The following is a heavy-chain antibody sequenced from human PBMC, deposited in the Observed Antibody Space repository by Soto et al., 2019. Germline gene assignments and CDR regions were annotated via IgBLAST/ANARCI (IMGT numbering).Heavy chain of an antibody. J-gene: IGHJ4*02. CDR3: ARHRYSYGVYYFDY. V-gene: IGHV4-59*08. CDR2: IYYSGST. CDR1: GGSISNYC. D-gene: IGHD5-18*01. Sequence: PSETLSLTCAVSGGSISNYCWSWIRQPPGKGLEWIGYIYYSGSTNYNPSLTSRVTISVDTSKNQFSLKLSSVTAADTAVYYCARHRYSYGVYYFDYWGQGTLVTVSS.